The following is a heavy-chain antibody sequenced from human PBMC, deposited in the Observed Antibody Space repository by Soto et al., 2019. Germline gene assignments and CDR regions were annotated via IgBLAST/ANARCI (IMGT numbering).Heavy chain of an antibody. CDR2: IYYSGST. CDR3: ARTVGGDSPLDY. Sequence: QVQLQESGPGLVKPSQTLSLTCTVSGGSISSGGYYWSWIRQHPGKVLEWIGYIYYSGSTYYNPSLRSRVTISVDTSKNQSALKLSSVTAADTAVYYCARTVGGDSPLDYWGQGTLVTVSS. CDR1: GGSISSGGYY. J-gene: IGHJ4*02. V-gene: IGHV4-31*03. D-gene: IGHD5-18*01.